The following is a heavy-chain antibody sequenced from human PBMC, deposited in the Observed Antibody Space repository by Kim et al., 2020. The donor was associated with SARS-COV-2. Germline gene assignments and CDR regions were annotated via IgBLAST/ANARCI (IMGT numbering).Heavy chain of an antibody. D-gene: IGHD6-6*01. Sequence: GESLKISCEGSGYNFTNYWIGWVSRMPGKGLEWMGIIYPADSDIRYSTSFQGQVTISVDKSITTAYLQWRSLKASDTAMYYCARLWRGSKYSSSGGLDVWGQGATVSVSS. CDR2: IYPADSDI. CDR1: GYNFTNYW. V-gene: IGHV5-51*01. J-gene: IGHJ6*02. CDR3: ARLWRGSKYSSSGGLDV.